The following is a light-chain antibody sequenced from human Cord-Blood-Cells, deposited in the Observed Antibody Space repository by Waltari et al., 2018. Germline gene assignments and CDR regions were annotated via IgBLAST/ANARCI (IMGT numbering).Light chain of an antibody. V-gene: IGKV1-5*03. J-gene: IGKJ4*01. Sequence: DIQMTQSPSTLSASVGDRLTITCRATQSISSWLAWYQQKPGKAPKLLIYKASSLESGVPSRFSGSGSGTEFTLTISSLQPDDFATYYCQQYNSYPLTFGGGTKVEIK. CDR3: QQYNSYPLT. CDR2: KAS. CDR1: QSISSW.